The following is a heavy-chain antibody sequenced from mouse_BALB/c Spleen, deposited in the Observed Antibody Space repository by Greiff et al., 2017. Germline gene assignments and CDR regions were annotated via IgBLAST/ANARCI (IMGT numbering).Heavy chain of an antibody. Sequence: QVQLKQSGPGLVAPSQSLSITCTVSGFSLTGYGVNWVRQPPGKGLEWLGMIWGDGSTDYNSALKSRLSISKDNSKSQVFLKMNSLQTDDTARYYCARDEDYYGSSYWFAYWGQGTLVTVSA. J-gene: IGHJ3*01. CDR1: GFSLTGYG. CDR2: IWGDGST. V-gene: IGHV2-6-7*01. CDR3: ARDEDYYGSSYWFAY. D-gene: IGHD1-1*01.